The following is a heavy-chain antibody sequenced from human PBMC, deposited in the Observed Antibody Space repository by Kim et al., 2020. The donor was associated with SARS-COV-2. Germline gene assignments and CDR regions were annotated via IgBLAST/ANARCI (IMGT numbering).Heavy chain of an antibody. CDR3: AKGWLGYCSSTSCYRWSGWFDP. Sequence: GGSLRLSCAASGFTFSSYGMHWVRQAPGKGLEWVAVISYDGSNKYYADSVKGRFTISRDNSKNTLYLQMNSLRAEDTAVYYCAKGWLGYCSSTSCYRWSGWFDPWGQGTLVTVSS. V-gene: IGHV3-30*18. CDR2: ISYDGSNK. D-gene: IGHD2-2*01. J-gene: IGHJ5*02. CDR1: GFTFSSYG.